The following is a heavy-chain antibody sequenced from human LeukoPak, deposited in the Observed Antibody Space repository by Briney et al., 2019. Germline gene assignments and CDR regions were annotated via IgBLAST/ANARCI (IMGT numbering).Heavy chain of an antibody. D-gene: IGHD6-6*01. Sequence: GASVKVSCKASGYTFTSYDINWVRQATGQGLEWMGWMNPNSGNTGYAQKFQGRVTMTRNTSISTAYMELSSLRSEDTAVYYCARVSIAARLFDYWGQGTLVTVSS. V-gene: IGHV1-8*01. CDR2: MNPNSGNT. CDR1: GYTFTSYD. J-gene: IGHJ4*02. CDR3: ARVSIAARLFDY.